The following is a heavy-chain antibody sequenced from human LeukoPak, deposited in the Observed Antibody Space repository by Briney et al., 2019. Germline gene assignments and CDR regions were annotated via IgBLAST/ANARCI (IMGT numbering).Heavy chain of an antibody. Sequence: GGALRLSCAASGFTLDDYVMHWVGQAPGKGVEGVGGSGCNSGRIGYADSVKGLLSISRDNAKKSLYLQMNSLRAQDTALYCYAKDIDLDWSHGAFDIWGQGTMVTVSS. D-gene: IGHD3/OR15-3a*01. CDR1: GFTLDDYV. CDR2: SGCNSGRI. CDR3: AKDIDLDWSHGAFDI. V-gene: IGHV3-9*01. J-gene: IGHJ3*02.